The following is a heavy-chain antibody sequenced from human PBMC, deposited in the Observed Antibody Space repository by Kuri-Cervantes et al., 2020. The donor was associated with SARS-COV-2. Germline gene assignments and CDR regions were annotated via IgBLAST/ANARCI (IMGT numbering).Heavy chain of an antibody. Sequence: GGFLRPSFASSVFTFSSNYMSWVRQAPGKGLEWVSVIYSGGSTYYADSVKGRFTISRDNSKNTLYLQLNSLIAEDTAVYYCARDIKYQLLSHGWGMDVWGQGTTVTVSS. V-gene: IGHV3-53*01. CDR2: IYSGGST. J-gene: IGHJ6*02. D-gene: IGHD2-2*01. CDR1: VFTFSSNY. CDR3: ARDIKYQLLSHGWGMDV.